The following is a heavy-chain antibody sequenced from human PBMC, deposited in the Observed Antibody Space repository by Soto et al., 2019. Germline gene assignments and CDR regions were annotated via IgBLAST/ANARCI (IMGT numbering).Heavy chain of an antibody. D-gene: IGHD6-6*01. V-gene: IGHV4-34*01. CDR3: ARGTGQHYGHRIAARPHWFDH. CDR1: GGSFSGYY. J-gene: IGHJ5*02. Sequence: QVQLQQWGAGLLKPSETLSLTCDVYGGSFSGYYWSWIRQPPGKGLEWIGEINHSGSTNYNPSLKSRVTISVDTSKDKFSLKRSSVPAADTAVDYCARGTGQHYGHRIAARPHWFDHWGQGTLVTVSS. CDR2: INHSGST.